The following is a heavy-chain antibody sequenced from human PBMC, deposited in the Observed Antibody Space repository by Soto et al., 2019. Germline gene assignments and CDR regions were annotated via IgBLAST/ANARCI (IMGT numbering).Heavy chain of an antibody. V-gene: IGHV5-51*01. CDR1: GYSFTSYW. CDR2: IYPGDSDT. D-gene: IGHD3-10*01. Sequence: GESLKISCKGSGYSFTSYWIGWVRQMPGKGLEGMGIIYPGDSDTRYSPSFQGQVTISADKSISTAYLQWSSLKASDTAMYYCARGGPIDNYYGSGSNYYYYYGMDVWGQGTTVTVSS. J-gene: IGHJ6*02. CDR3: ARGGPIDNYYGSGSNYYYYYGMDV.